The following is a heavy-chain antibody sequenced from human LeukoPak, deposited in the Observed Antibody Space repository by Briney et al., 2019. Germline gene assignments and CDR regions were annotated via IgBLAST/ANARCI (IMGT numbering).Heavy chain of an antibody. V-gene: IGHV3-30*02. D-gene: IGHD1-26*01. CDR1: GFTFSSYG. CDR2: IRYDGSNK. J-gene: IGHJ4*02. CDR3: AKDSAHDPQWEPYLYFDY. Sequence: PGGSLRLSCAASGFTFSSYGMHWVRQAPGKGLEWVAFIRYDGSNKCYADSVKGRFTISRDNSKNTLYLQMNSLRAEDTAVYYCAKDSAHDPQWEPYLYFDYWGQGTLVTVSS.